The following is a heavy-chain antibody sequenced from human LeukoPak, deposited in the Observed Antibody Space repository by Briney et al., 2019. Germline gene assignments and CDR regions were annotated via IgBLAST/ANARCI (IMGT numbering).Heavy chain of an antibody. CDR3: ARSLVGGYNFDY. V-gene: IGHV4-34*01. CDR1: GRSFRGYY. Sequence: ETSETLSLTCAAYGRSFRGYYWSWTRQPPGKGLEWIGEINHVGNTNQNPSLKTRVTISIDTSTNQFSLKLTSVTAVDTAVYYCARSLVGGYNFDYWGQGTLVTVS. CDR2: INHVGNT. D-gene: IGHD3-22*01. J-gene: IGHJ4*02.